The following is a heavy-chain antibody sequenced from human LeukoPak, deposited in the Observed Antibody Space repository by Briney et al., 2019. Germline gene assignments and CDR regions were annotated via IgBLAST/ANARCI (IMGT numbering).Heavy chain of an antibody. CDR3: AKDLGLRAYHYYGMDV. CDR1: GFTFSNYA. D-gene: IGHD3-10*01. V-gene: IGHV3-23*01. Sequence: SGGSLRLSCAASGFTFSNYAMSWVRQAPGKGLEWVSGSGSGGSTHYADSVKGRFTISRDNSKSTLYLQMNSLRAEDTAVYYCAKDLGLRAYHYYGMDVWGQGTTVTVSS. J-gene: IGHJ6*02. CDR2: SGSGGST.